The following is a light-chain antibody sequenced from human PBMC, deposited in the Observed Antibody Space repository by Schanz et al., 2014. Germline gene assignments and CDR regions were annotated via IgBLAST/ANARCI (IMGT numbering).Light chain of an antibody. V-gene: IGLV2-14*01. Sequence: QSALTQPASVSGSPGQSITISCTGTSSDVGGYNYVSWYQQHPGKAPKLMIYDVSNRPSGVSNRFSGSKSGNTASLTISGLTDEDEADYYCSSYTSSSTLLFGGGTKLTVL. CDR2: DVS. J-gene: IGLJ2*01. CDR3: SSYTSSSTLL. CDR1: SSDVGGYNY.